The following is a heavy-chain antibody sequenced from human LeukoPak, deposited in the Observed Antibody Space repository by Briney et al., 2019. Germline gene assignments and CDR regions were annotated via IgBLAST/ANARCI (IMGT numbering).Heavy chain of an antibody. CDR3: ARDHPITVTDVNLSTYRLE. CDR1: GYTFTSYY. Sequence: ASVKASCKASGYTFTSYYMHWVRQAPGQGLEWMGIINPSGGSTSYAQKFQGRVAMTRDTSTSTVYMELSSLRSEDTAVYYSARDHPITVTDVNLSTYRLEWGQGTLVTVSS. J-gene: IGHJ4*02. CDR2: INPSGGST. V-gene: IGHV1-46*01. D-gene: IGHD4-11*01.